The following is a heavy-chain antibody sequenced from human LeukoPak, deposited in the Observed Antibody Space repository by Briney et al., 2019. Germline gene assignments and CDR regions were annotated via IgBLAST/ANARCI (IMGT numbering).Heavy chain of an antibody. J-gene: IGHJ4*02. CDR1: GGSISAYY. V-gene: IGHV4-59*01. Sequence: SETLSLSCTVSGGSISAYYWSWIRQPPGKGLEWIADIDYSGSTTYNPSLKSRVTISIDTSKNQFSLKLPSVTAADTAVYYRARNPDGSTTSHFYWGQGTLATVSS. CDR2: IDYSGST. D-gene: IGHD1-14*01. CDR3: ARNPDGSTTSHFY.